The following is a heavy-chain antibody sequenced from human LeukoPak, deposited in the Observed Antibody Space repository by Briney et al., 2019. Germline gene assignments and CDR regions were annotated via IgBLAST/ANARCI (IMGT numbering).Heavy chain of an antibody. CDR2: IIPIFRIA. D-gene: IGHD2-2*01. CDR3: ANGDYQLLWGTNYYYGMDV. J-gene: IGHJ6*02. Sequence: GASVTVSCKASGGTFRKYAFSWVRQAPGQGLEWMGGIIPIFRIADYAQKFQGRVTITADESTGTSYMDLRSLRSEDTATYYCANGDYQLLWGTNYYYGMDVWGQGTTVTVSS. V-gene: IGHV1-69*13. CDR1: GGTFRKYA.